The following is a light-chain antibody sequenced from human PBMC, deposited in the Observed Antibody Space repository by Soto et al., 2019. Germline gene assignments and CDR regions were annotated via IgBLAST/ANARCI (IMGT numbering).Light chain of an antibody. CDR2: GAS. J-gene: IGKJ5*01. Sequence: EIVMTQSPGTLSVSPGERATLSCRASQSVSSNLAWYHQKPGQVPRLLIYGASTRATGIPDRFSGSGSGTEFTLTISSLQSEDCAVYYCQQYKNWPHTFGQGTRLEIK. CDR1: QSVSSN. V-gene: IGKV3-15*01. CDR3: QQYKNWPHT.